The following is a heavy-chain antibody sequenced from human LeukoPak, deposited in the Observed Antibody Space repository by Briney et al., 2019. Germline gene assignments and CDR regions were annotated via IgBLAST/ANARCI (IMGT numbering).Heavy chain of an antibody. V-gene: IGHV4-59*08. D-gene: IGHD3-9*01. CDR3: ARHGYYDILTGYYYYYGMDV. Sequence: SETLSLTCTVSGGSISSYYWSWIRQPPGKGLEWIGYIYYSGSTNYNPSLKSRVTISVDTSKNQFSLKLSSVTAADTAVYYCARHGYYDILTGYYYYYGMDVWGQGTTVTVSS. CDR2: IYYSGST. CDR1: GGSISSYY. J-gene: IGHJ6*02.